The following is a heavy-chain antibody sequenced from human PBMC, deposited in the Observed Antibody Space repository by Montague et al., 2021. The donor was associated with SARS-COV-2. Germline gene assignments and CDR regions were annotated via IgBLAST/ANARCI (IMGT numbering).Heavy chain of an antibody. CDR3: ARPTGSYWAPFVN. CDR2: ISYDGSNK. J-gene: IGHJ4*02. V-gene: IGHV3-30-3*01. Sequence: SLRLSCAASGFTFSSYAMHWVRQAPGKGLEWVAVISYDGSNKYYADSVKGRFTISRDNSKNTLYLQMNSLRAEDTAVYYCARPTGSYWAPFVNWGQGTLVTVSS. D-gene: IGHD1-26*01. CDR1: GFTFSSYA.